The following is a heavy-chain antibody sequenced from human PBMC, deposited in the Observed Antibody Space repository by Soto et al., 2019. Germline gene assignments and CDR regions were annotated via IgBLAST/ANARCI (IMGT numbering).Heavy chain of an antibody. J-gene: IGHJ4*02. CDR1: GFTFSSSG. CDR3: VRDRRATPFDS. CDR2: ISYDGTNT. D-gene: IGHD5-12*01. Sequence: QVQLVESGGGVVQPGRSLRLSCAASGFTFSSSGMHWVRQAPGKGLYWVAVISYDGTNTYYADSVKGRFTISRDNSRNTLYLHMNSLRTEDTAIYYCVRDRRATPFDSWGQGTLVTVSS. V-gene: IGHV3-30*03.